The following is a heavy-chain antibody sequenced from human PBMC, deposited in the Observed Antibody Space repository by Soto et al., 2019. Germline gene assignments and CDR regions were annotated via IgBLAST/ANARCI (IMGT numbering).Heavy chain of an antibody. Sequence: SQTLSLTCAISGDSVSSNSAAWNWIRQSPSRGLEWLGRTYYRSKWYNDYAVSVKSRIAINPDTSKNQFSLQLNSVTPEDTAVYYCERAVEARPGFDYWGQGTLVTVSS. V-gene: IGHV6-1*01. D-gene: IGHD6-6*01. J-gene: IGHJ4*02. CDR3: ERAVEARPGFDY. CDR1: GDSVSSNSAA. CDR2: TYYRSKWYN.